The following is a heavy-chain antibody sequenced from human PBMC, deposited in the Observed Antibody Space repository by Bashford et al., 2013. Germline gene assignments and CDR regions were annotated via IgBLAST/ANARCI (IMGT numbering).Heavy chain of an antibody. D-gene: IGHD2-15*01. Sequence: SETLSLTCTVSGDSINSDKWWTWVRQFPGKGLEWIGEIYRSGSTTYNPSLKSRVRISIGRTNSQFSLELTSVTAADTAVYFCVRGSSSFPYVGMDVWGQGTTVTVSS. CDR3: VRGSSSFPYVGMDV. CDR2: IYRSGST. CDR1: GDSINSDKW. J-gene: IGHJ6*02. V-gene: IGHV4-4*02.